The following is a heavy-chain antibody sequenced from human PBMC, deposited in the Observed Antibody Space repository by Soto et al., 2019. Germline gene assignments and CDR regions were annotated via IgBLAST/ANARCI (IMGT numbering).Heavy chain of an antibody. CDR1: GGSISSYY. J-gene: IGHJ3*02. CDR2: IYYSGST. V-gene: IGHV4-59*01. Sequence: QVQLQESGPGLVKPSETLSLTCTVSGGSISSYYWSWIRQPPGKGLEWIGYIYYSGSTNYNPSLKSRVTTSVDTSKNQFSLKLSSVTAADTAVYYCARYNWGAMGAFDIWGQGTMVTVSS. D-gene: IGHD1-1*01. CDR3: ARYNWGAMGAFDI.